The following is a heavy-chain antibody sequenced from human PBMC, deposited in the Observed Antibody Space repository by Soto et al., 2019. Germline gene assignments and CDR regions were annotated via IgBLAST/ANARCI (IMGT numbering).Heavy chain of an antibody. CDR1: GFTVSNNY. D-gene: IGHD3-3*01. J-gene: IGHJ3*02. CDR3: ARGGVVTRDAFDI. CDR2: IYSGGST. V-gene: IGHV3-66*01. Sequence: EVPLVESGGALVQPGGSLRLSCAPSGFTVSNNYMSWVRQAPGKGLEWVSVIYSGGSTYYADSVKGRFTISRDNSKNTVYLQMNSLRAEDTAVYYCARGGVVTRDAFDIWGQGTMVTVSS.